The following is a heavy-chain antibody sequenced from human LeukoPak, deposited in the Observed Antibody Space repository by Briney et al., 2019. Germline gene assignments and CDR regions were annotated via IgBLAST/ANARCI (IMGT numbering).Heavy chain of an antibody. D-gene: IGHD6-13*01. CDR1: GGTFTSYG. V-gene: IGHV1-18*01. J-gene: IGHJ5*02. CDR3: ARVIAAAGRYNWFDP. Sequence: ASVKVSCKASGGTFTSYGISWVRQAPGQGLEWMGWISAYNGNTNYAQKLQGRVTMTTDTSTSTAYMELSSLRSEDTAVYYCARVIAAAGRYNWFDPWGQGTLVTVSS. CDR2: ISAYNGNT.